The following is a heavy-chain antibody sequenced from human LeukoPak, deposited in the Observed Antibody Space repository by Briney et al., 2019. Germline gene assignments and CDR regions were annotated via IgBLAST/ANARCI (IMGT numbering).Heavy chain of an antibody. J-gene: IGHJ4*02. Sequence: SETLSLTCTVSGGSISSYYWSWIRQPPGKGLEWIGYIYYSGSTNYNPSLKSRVTISVDTSKNQFSLKLSSVTAADMAVYYCARHEYSYGYQYYFDYWGQGTLVTVSS. V-gene: IGHV4-59*08. CDR2: IYYSGST. D-gene: IGHD5-18*01. CDR1: GGSISSYY. CDR3: ARHEYSYGYQYYFDY.